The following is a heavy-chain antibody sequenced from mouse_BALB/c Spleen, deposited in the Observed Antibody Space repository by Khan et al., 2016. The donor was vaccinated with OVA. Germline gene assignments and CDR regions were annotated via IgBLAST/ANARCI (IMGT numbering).Heavy chain of an antibody. V-gene: IGHV1-4*01. CDR1: GYTFTSYT. D-gene: IGHD3-1*01. CDR3: ARNSTRAAY. J-gene: IGHJ2*01. CDR2: INPSSGYT. Sequence: QVQLQQSGAELVKPGASVKMSCKASGYTFTSYTMHWVKQRPGQGLEWIGYINPSSGYTKYNQKFKDKATLTADKSSSTAYMQLSSLTSEDSAVYYGARNSTRAAYWGQGTTLTVSS.